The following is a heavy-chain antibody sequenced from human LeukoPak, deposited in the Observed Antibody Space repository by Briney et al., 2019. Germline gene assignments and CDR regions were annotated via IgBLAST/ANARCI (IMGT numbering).Heavy chain of an antibody. CDR3: WRGETSSYDY. V-gene: IGHV3-53*01. D-gene: IGHD2-2*01. CDR2: IYSGGNT. Sequence: GGSLRLSCAASGFTVSINYMSWVRQAPGKGLEWVSVIYSGGNTYYADSVKGRFTISRDNSKNTVYLQMNSLRAEDTAVYYCWRGETSSYDYWGQGTLVTVSS. J-gene: IGHJ4*02. CDR1: GFTVSINY.